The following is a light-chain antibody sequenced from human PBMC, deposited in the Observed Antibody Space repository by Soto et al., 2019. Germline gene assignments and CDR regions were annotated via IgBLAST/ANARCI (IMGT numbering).Light chain of an antibody. CDR3: QQYNSYPWT. CDR1: QSISSR. V-gene: IGKV1-5*03. CDR2: KAS. Sequence: DIQMTQSPSTLSASVGDRATITCRASQSISSRLAWYQQKPGKAPKLLIYKASSLESGVPSRFSASGSGTEFTLTISSLQPDDFATYYCQQYNSYPWTFGQGTKVEIK. J-gene: IGKJ1*01.